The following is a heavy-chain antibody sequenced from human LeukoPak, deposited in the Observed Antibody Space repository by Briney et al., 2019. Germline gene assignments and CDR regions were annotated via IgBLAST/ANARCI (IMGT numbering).Heavy chain of an antibody. J-gene: IGHJ5*02. D-gene: IGHD3-9*01. Sequence: SETLSLTCAVYGGSFSGYYWSWIRQHPGKGLEWIGYIYYSGSTYYNPSLKSRVTISVDTSKNQFSLKLSSVTAADTAVYYCARDFEENWFDPWGQGTLVTVSS. CDR1: GGSFSGYY. CDR2: IYYSGST. V-gene: IGHV4-31*11. CDR3: ARDFEENWFDP.